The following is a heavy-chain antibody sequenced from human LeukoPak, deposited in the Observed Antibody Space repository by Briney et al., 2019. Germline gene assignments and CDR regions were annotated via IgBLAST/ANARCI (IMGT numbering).Heavy chain of an antibody. D-gene: IGHD3-10*01. Sequence: GGSLRLSSAASGFTFSSYEMNWVRQAPGTGLEWVSYISSSGSTIYYADSVKGRFTISRDNAKISLYLQMNSLRAEDTAVYYCARDPGIYGSGSYRAHYYYYGMDVWGKGTTVTVSS. CDR2: ISSSGSTI. CDR1: GFTFSSYE. V-gene: IGHV3-48*03. CDR3: ARDPGIYGSGSYRAHYYYYGMDV. J-gene: IGHJ6*04.